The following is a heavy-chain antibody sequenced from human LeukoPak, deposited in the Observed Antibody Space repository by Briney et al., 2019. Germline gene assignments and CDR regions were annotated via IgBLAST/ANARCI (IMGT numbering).Heavy chain of an antibody. J-gene: IGHJ4*02. D-gene: IGHD2-15*01. CDR3: ARGFAAGDY. CDR2: ISGSGGST. V-gene: IGHV3-23*01. Sequence: GGSLRLSCAASGFTFSSYAMSWVRQAPGKGLEWVSAISGSGGSTYYADSAKGRFTISRDNAKNSLYLQMNSLRAEDTAVYYCARGFAAGDYWGQGTLVTVSS. CDR1: GFTFSSYA.